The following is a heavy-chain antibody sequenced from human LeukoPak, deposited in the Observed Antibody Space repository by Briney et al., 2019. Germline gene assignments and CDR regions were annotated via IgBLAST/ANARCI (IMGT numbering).Heavy chain of an antibody. Sequence: ASVKVSCKASGGTFSSYAISWVRQAPGQGLEWMGGIIPIFGTANYAQKFQGRVTITADESTSTAYMELSSLRSEDTALYYCARCTFGGRGELPDDYWGQGTLVTVSS. J-gene: IGHJ4*02. D-gene: IGHD3-16*01. CDR1: GGTFSSYA. CDR3: ARCTFGGRGELPDDY. V-gene: IGHV1-69*13. CDR2: IIPIFGTA.